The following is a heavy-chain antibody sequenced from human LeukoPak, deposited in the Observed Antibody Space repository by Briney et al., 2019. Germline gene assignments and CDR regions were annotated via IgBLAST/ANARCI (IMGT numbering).Heavy chain of an antibody. CDR2: IYSGGST. CDR3: ASRATVTTDRFWFDP. V-gene: IGHV3-23*03. CDR1: GFTFSSSA. J-gene: IGHJ5*02. D-gene: IGHD4-11*01. Sequence: GGSLRLSCAASGFTFSSSAMSWVRQAPGKGLEWVSVIYSGGSTSYADSVKGRFTISRDNSKNTLYLQMNSLRAEDTAVYYCASRATVTTDRFWFDPWGQGTLVTVSS.